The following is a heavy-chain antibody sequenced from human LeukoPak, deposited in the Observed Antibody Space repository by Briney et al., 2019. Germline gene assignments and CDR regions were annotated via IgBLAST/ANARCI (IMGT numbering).Heavy chain of an antibody. CDR3: ARAPAYCGGACFDF. J-gene: IGHJ4*02. CDR1: GFTFSSYW. CDR2: IKQDGSEK. Sequence: GGSLRLSCAASGFTFSSYWMSWVRQAQGKGLEWVANIKQDGSEKYYVDSVKGRFTISRDNAKNSLYLQMNSLRAEDTAVYYCARAPAYCGGACFDFWGQGTLVTVSS. V-gene: IGHV3-7*01. D-gene: IGHD2-21*02.